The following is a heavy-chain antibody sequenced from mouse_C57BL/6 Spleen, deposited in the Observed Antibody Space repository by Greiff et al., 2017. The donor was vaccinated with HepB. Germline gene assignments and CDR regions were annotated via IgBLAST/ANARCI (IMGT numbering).Heavy chain of an antibody. D-gene: IGHD1-1*01. Sequence: VQRVESGPGLVQPSQSLSITCTVSGFSLTSYGVHWVRQSPGKGLEWLGVLWSGGSTDYNAAFISRLSISKDNSKSQVFFKMNSLLADDTAIYYCARNYYGSSYDWYFDVWGTGTTVTVSS. CDR3: ARNYYGSSYDWYFDV. J-gene: IGHJ1*03. CDR2: LWSGGST. V-gene: IGHV2-2*01. CDR1: GFSLTSYG.